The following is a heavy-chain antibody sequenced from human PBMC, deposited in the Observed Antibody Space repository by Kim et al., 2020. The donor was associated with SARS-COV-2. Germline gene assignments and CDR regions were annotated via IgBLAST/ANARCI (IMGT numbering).Heavy chain of an antibody. V-gene: IGHV1-46*01. CDR1: GYIFTSHW. J-gene: IGHJ5*02. Sequence: ASVKVSCKTSGYIFTSHWMHWVRQAPGQGLEWMGIINPADGSTAYAEEFQGRVTLTRYTSTSTFYMDVSSLRSEDTAMYYCARDHSSSSSWWFDPWGQGTLVTVSS. CDR2: INPADGST. D-gene: IGHD6-6*01. CDR3: ARDHSSSSSWWFDP.